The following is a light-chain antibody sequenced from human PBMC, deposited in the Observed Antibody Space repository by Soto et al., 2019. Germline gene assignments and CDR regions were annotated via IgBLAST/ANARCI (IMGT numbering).Light chain of an antibody. CDR3: SAYSDIDTKV. Sequence: QSALTQPASVSGSPGQSITISCGGTSSDAGAYIYVSWYQQFPGKAPKLILYEVNNRPSGVSNRFSGSKSGTTASLTISGLQPEDEADYYCSAYSDIDTKVFGTGTKVTVL. CDR2: EVN. J-gene: IGLJ1*01. V-gene: IGLV2-14*03. CDR1: SSDAGAYIY.